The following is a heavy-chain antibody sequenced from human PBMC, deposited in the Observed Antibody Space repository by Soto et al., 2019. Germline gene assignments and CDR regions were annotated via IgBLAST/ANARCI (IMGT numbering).Heavy chain of an antibody. Sequence: GGSLRLSCAASGFTFSSYAMNWVRQAPGKGLEWVSTISGSGRYTYYADSVKGRFTISRDNSKNTLYVEMNSLRVEDTAIYYCAKQDGYYDGSGYYDWVDYWGQGTLVTVSS. J-gene: IGHJ4*02. CDR3: AKQDGYYDGSGYYDWVDY. V-gene: IGHV3-23*01. CDR2: ISGSGRYT. CDR1: GFTFSSYA. D-gene: IGHD3-22*01.